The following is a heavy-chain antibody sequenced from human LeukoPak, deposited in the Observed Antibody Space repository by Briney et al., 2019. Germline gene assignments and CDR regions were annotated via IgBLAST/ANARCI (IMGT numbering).Heavy chain of an antibody. CDR1: GDGASSNSAA. CDR2: TFYRSKWYN. CDR3: ARGRRVYYGMDV. Sequence: SQTLSLTCAISGDGASSNSAAWNWIRQSPSRGLEWLGRTFYRSKWYNDYAVSVISRITINPDTSKNQFSLQLNSVTPEDTAVYYCARGRRVYYGMDVWGQGTTVTVSS. V-gene: IGHV6-1*01. J-gene: IGHJ6*02.